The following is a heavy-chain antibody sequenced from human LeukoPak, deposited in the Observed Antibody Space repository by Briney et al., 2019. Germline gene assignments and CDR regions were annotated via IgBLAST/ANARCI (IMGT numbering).Heavy chain of an antibody. D-gene: IGHD2-15*01. CDR1: GFSLSTYA. CDR3: AKDTTAWWYHRAYMNV. Sequence: GGSLRLSCAASGFSLSTYALIWVRQAPGGGLEWVAAISGSGDKTYHADSVKGRFTISKDNSENSLSLQMDSLRAEDTAVYFCAKDTTAWWYHRAYMNVWGKGTTVTVSS. J-gene: IGHJ6*03. V-gene: IGHV3-23*01. CDR2: ISGSGDKT.